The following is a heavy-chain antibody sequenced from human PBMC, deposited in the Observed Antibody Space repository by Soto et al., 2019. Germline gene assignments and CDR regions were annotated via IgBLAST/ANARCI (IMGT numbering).Heavy chain of an antibody. CDR2: IYYSGIT. CDR1: GGSISSSNYY. Sequence: PSASLSRTCTVTGGSISSSNYYWGWIRQPPGKGLEWIGIIYYSGITYDNPSLKRRVTISVDTSKNQFSLKLSSVIAADTAVYYCSRLPYSNYFDYWGQGTPVT. V-gene: IGHV4-39*01. CDR3: SRLPYSNYFDY. J-gene: IGHJ4*02. D-gene: IGHD4-4*01.